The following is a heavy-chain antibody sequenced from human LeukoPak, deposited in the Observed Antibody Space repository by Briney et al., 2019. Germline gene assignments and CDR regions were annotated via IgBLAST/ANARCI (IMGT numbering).Heavy chain of an antibody. J-gene: IGHJ5*02. V-gene: IGHV4-59*01. D-gene: IGHD3-9*01. Sequence: PSETLSLTCTVSGGSISSYSWSWIRQPPGKGLEWIGYISGSTNYNPSLKSRVTISVDTSKNQLSLNLSSVTAADTAVYYCARDLHFDWSETWGQGTLGTVSS. CDR2: ISGST. CDR1: GGSISSYS. CDR3: ARDLHFDWSET.